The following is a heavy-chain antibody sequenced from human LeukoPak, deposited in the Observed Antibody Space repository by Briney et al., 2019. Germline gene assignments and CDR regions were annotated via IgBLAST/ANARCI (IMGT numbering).Heavy chain of an antibody. J-gene: IGHJ3*02. CDR2: IYSGGST. Sequence: GGSLKLSCAASGFTVNSNYMTWVRQAPGKGLEWVSVIYSGGSTYYADSVKGRFTISRDNSKNMLYLQINSLRAEDTAVYYCAKGGFDYGDYNDAFDIWGQGTMVTVSS. CDR3: AKGGFDYGDYNDAFDI. V-gene: IGHV3-66*01. D-gene: IGHD4-17*01. CDR1: GFTVNSNY.